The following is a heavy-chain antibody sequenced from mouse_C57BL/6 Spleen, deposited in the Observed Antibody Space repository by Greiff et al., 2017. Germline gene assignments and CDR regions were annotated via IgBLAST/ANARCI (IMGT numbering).Heavy chain of an antibody. J-gene: IGHJ4*01. CDR3: AREWLLKGYYAMDY. D-gene: IGHD2-3*01. Sequence: EVKLVESGGGLVKPGGSLKLSCAASGFTFSDYGMHWVRQAPEKGLEWVAYISSGSSTIYYADTVKGRFTISRDNAKNTLFLQMTSLRSEDTAMYYCAREWLLKGYYAMDYWGQGTSVTVSS. V-gene: IGHV5-17*01. CDR1: GFTFSDYG. CDR2: ISSGSSTI.